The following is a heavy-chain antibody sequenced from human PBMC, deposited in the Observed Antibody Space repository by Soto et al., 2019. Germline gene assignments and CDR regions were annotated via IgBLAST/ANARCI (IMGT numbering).Heavy chain of an antibody. CDR1: GFTFSSYA. CDR3: AKDRVEYYDFWSGPGNWFDP. Sequence: PVGSLRLSCAASGFTFSSYAMSWVRQAPGKGLEWVSAISGSGGSTYYADSVKGRFTISRDNSKNTLYLQMNSLRAEDTAVYYCAKDRVEYYDFWSGPGNWFDPWGQGTLVTVSS. D-gene: IGHD3-3*01. CDR2: ISGSGGST. J-gene: IGHJ5*02. V-gene: IGHV3-23*01.